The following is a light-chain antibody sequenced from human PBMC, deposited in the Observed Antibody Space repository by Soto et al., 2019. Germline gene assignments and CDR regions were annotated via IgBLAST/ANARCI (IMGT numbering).Light chain of an antibody. Sequence: QSVLTQPPSVSGAPGQRVTISCTGSRSNIGAGYDVHWYQQRPGRAPKLLIDGNTNRPSGIPDRFSGSKSGTSASLAITGVQAEDEADYYCQSYDIHRSAVVFGGGTKLTVL. V-gene: IGLV1-40*01. J-gene: IGLJ2*01. CDR3: QSYDIHRSAVV. CDR2: GNT. CDR1: RSNIGAGYD.